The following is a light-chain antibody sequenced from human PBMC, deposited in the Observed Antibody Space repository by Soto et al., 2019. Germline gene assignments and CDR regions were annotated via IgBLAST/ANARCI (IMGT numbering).Light chain of an antibody. V-gene: IGKV1-33*01. CDR1: QDISNY. Sequence: DIQMTQSPSSLSASVGDRVTITCQASQDISNYLNWYQQKPGKAPKLLIYDASNLETGVPSRFSGSGSGTDFTFTISSLXPXDIATYYCQQYDNLPLTFGGGTKVEIK. CDR3: QQYDNLPLT. CDR2: DAS. J-gene: IGKJ4*01.